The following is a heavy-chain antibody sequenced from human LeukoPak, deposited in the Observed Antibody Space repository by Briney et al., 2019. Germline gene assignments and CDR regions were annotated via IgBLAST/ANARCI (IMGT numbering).Heavy chain of an antibody. V-gene: IGHV4-59*01. CDR3: ARDKIAAVGDSSEI. J-gene: IGHJ3*02. CDR2: ISDSGTT. D-gene: IGHD6-13*01. Sequence: SETLSLTCAVYGGSFSGYYWSWIRQPPGKGLEWIGFISDSGTTNYNPSLQSRVTISVDTSKNQFSLNLSSVTAADTAVYYCARDKIAAVGDSSEIWGQGTLVTVSS. CDR1: GGSFSGYY.